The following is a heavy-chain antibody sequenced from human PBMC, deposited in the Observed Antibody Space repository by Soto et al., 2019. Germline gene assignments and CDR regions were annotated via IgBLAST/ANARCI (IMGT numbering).Heavy chain of an antibody. D-gene: IGHD6-19*01. CDR1: GFIFRSHA. CDR3: VKVIYDSGWYGFYFDY. CDR2: ISREGDNS. J-gene: IGHJ4*02. V-gene: IGHV3-64D*06. Sequence: PGGSLRLSCSASGFIFRSHAMHWVRQDPGQGLEYLSAISREGDNSYYADSVKGRFTISRDNSKNTLYLQMTSLRTEDTGVYYCVKVIYDSGWYGFYFDYWGQGALVTVSS.